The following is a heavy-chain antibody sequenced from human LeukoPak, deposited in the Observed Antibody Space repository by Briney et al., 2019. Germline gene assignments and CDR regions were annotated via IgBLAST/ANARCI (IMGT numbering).Heavy chain of an antibody. Sequence: GGSLRLSCAASGFAFSGYGMHWVRQAPGKGLEWVAVIWYDGSNKYYEDSVKGRFTISRDTSTNTLYLQMNSLRVDDTAVYYCARDDYCSSTDCYNFDYWGQGTLVTVSS. V-gene: IGHV3-33*01. CDR2: IWYDGSNK. CDR1: GFAFSGYG. CDR3: ARDDYCSSTDCYNFDY. J-gene: IGHJ4*02. D-gene: IGHD2-2*02.